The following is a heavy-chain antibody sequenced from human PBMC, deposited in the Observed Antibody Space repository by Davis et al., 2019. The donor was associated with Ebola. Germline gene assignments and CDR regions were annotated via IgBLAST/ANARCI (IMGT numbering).Heavy chain of an antibody. Sequence: ASVKVSCKASGYTFTNYAVMWVRQAPGQGLEWMGWIDTDIGNPTYAQGFTGRFVFSLDTSVTTANLQWNSLKASDTAMYYCARRMHVTIFGTDIDRKPGFDYWGQGTLVTVSS. CDR1: GYTFTNYA. D-gene: IGHD3-3*01. J-gene: IGHJ4*02. CDR2: IDTDIGNP. V-gene: IGHV7-4-1*02. CDR3: ARRMHVTIFGTDIDRKPGFDY.